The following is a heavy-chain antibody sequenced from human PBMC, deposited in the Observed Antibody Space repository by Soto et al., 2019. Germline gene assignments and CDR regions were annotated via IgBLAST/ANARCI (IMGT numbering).Heavy chain of an antibody. V-gene: IGHV4-39*01. CDR1: GGSASNSNYY. CDR2: VYYRGRS. J-gene: IGHJ4*02. Sequence: SETLSLTCTVSGGSASNSNYYWGWIRQSPGKGLEWIGSVYYRGRSYSKSSVKSRVTISVATFKHQFSLNLNSVTASDTAVYYCVSQRTSVLTQAYFDYWGPGALVTVSS. D-gene: IGHD2-8*01. CDR3: VSQRTSVLTQAYFDY.